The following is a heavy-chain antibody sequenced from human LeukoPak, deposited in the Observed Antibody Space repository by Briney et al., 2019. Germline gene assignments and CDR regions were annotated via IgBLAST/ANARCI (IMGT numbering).Heavy chain of an antibody. CDR3: ARDQNYYGSGSYWGFDY. CDR1: GFTVSSNY. V-gene: IGHV3-66*01. J-gene: IGHJ4*02. Sequence: GGSLRLSCTVSGFTVSSNYMSWVRQAPGKGLEWVSVIYSGGSTYYADSVKGRFTISRDNSKNTLYLQMNSLRAEDTAVYYCARDQNYYGSGSYWGFDYWGQGTLVTVSS. D-gene: IGHD3-10*01. CDR2: IYSGGST.